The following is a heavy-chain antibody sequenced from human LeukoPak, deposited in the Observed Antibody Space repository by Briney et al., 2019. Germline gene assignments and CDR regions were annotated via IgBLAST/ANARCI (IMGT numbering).Heavy chain of an antibody. J-gene: IGHJ4*02. CDR2: ISSSSSHI. V-gene: IGHV3-21*01. CDR3: AKDSPSRTATTEVPVDY. D-gene: IGHD1/OR15-1a*01. CDR1: GFTLSSHS. Sequence: GGSLRLSCAASGFTLSSHSMNWVRQAPGKGLEWISSISSSSSHIYYADSVKGRFTISRDNAKNSLYLQMNSLRAEDTAVYYCAKDSPSRTATTEVPVDYWGQGTLVTVSS.